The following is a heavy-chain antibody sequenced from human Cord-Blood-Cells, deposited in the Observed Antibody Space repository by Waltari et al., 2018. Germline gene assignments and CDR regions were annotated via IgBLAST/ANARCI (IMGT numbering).Heavy chain of an antibody. D-gene: IGHD6-25*01. CDR3: ARGGPDPQIEPYYYYGMDV. Sequence: EVQLVQSGAEVKKPGESLKISCKGSGYSFTSYWIGWVRQMPGEGLEWMGIIYPGDSDTRYSPSFQGQVTISADKSISSAYLQWSSLKASDTAMYYCARGGPDPQIEPYYYYGMDVWGQGTTVTVSS. V-gene: IGHV5-51*01. CDR1: GYSFTSYW. CDR2: IYPGDSDT. J-gene: IGHJ6*02.